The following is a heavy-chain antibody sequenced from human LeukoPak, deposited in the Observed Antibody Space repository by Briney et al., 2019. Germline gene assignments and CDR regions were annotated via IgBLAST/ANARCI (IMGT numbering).Heavy chain of an antibody. CDR2: IKQDGSEK. J-gene: IGHJ6*03. Sequence: PGGSLRLSCAASGFTFSSYEMNWVRQAPGKGLEWVANIKQDGSEKYYVDSVKGRFTISRDNAKNSLYLQMNSLRAEDTAVYYCARVRAVAGKDYYMDVWGKGTTVTISS. CDR3: ARVRAVAGKDYYMDV. V-gene: IGHV3-7*01. CDR1: GFTFSSYE. D-gene: IGHD6-19*01.